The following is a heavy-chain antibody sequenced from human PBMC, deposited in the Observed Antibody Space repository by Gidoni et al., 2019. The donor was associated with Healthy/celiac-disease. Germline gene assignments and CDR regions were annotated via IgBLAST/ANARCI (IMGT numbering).Heavy chain of an antibody. CDR2: ISSSSSYI. Sequence: EVQLVESGGGLVKPGGSLRLSCAASGFTFSSYSMNWVRQAPGKGLEWVSSISSSSSYIYYADSVKGRFTISRDNAKNSLYLQMNSLRAEDTAVYYCARDNVLLWFGELLASPTTFDYWGQGTLVTVSS. J-gene: IGHJ4*02. D-gene: IGHD3-10*01. CDR1: GFTFSSYS. CDR3: ARDNVLLWFGELLASPTTFDY. V-gene: IGHV3-21*01.